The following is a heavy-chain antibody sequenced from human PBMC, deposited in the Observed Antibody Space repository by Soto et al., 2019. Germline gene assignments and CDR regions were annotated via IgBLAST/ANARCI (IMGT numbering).Heavy chain of an antibody. Sequence: SETLSLTCTVSGGSISSYYWSWVRQPPGKGLEWIGYIYYSGSTNYNPSLKSRVTISVDTSKNQFSLKLSSVTAADTAVYYCARVPRNGGSYAFDIGVQGPMVNFS. CDR3: ARVPRNGGSYAFDI. CDR1: GGSISSYY. V-gene: IGHV4-59*01. CDR2: IYYSGST. D-gene: IGHD4-17*01. J-gene: IGHJ3*02.